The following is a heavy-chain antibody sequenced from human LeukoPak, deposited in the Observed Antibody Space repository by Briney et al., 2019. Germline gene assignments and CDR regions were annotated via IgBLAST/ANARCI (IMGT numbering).Heavy chain of an antibody. V-gene: IGHV3-23*01. CDR2: ISGSGGST. Sequence: PGGSLRLSCAASGFIFSSYAMSWVRQAPGKGLEWVSAISGSGGSTYYADSVKGRFTISRDNSKNTLYLQMNSLRAEDTAVYYCAKDPNTMVRGVIVRSDYWGQGTLVTVSS. CDR3: AKDPNTMVRGVIVRSDY. D-gene: IGHD3-10*01. J-gene: IGHJ4*02. CDR1: GFIFSSYA.